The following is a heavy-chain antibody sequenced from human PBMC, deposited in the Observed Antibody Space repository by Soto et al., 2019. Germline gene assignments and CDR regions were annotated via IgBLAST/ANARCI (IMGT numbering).Heavy chain of an antibody. CDR3: AISQDRGGRTTFIY. V-gene: IGHV3-23*01. J-gene: IGHJ4*02. CDR1: GFTFNSYV. CDR2: ISRSGRGSA. D-gene: IGHD3-16*01. Sequence: LRLSCAASGFTFNSYVMTWVRQAPGEGLEWVSSISRSGRGSAYYADSVKGWFTISRDNSENSLYLQMNSLRAEDTALYYCAISQDRGGRTTFIYWGQGTQVTVSS.